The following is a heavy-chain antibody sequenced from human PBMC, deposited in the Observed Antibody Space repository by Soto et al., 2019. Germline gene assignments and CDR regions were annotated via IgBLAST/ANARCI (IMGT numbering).Heavy chain of an antibody. V-gene: IGHV3-30-3*01. Sequence: GGSLRLSCAASGFTFSSYAMHWVRQAPGKGLEWVAVISYDGSNKYYADSVKGRFTISRDNSKNTLYLQMNSLRAEDTAVYYCARDRAITMVRGVISYWGQGTLVTVSS. J-gene: IGHJ4*02. CDR1: GFTFSSYA. CDR3: ARDRAITMVRGVISY. D-gene: IGHD3-10*01. CDR2: ISYDGSNK.